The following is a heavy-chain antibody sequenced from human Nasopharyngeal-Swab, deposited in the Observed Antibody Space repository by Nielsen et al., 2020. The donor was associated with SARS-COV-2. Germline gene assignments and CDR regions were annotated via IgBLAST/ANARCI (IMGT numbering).Heavy chain of an antibody. J-gene: IGHJ4*02. D-gene: IGHD3-10*01. CDR3: ARDPGAATLDY. CDR1: GYTFTTYD. V-gene: IGHV1-18*04. Sequence: ASVKVSCKASGYTFTTYDITWVRQAPGQGLEWMGWSSPTNGNTNYALNFQCRVTMTADTSTNTAYMELRSLRYDDTAVYYCARDPGAATLDYWGQGSLVTVSS. CDR2: SSPTNGNT.